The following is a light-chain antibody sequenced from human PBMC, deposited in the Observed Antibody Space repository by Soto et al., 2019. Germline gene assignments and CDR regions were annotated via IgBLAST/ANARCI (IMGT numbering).Light chain of an antibody. CDR3: SSYAGSSTYV. CDR2: EVS. V-gene: IGLV2-23*02. CDR1: NSDVGSYNL. J-gene: IGLJ1*01. Sequence: QSALTQPASVSGSPGQSITISCTGTNSDVGSYNLVSWYQQHPGKAPKLMIYEVSKRPSGFSNRFSGSKSGNTASLTISGLQAEDEADYYCSSYAGSSTYVFGNGTKVTVL.